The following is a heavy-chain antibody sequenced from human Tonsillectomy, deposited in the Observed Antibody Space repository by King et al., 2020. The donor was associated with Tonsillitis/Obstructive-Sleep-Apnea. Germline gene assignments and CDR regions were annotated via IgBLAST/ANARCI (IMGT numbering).Heavy chain of an antibody. CDR2: IYWDDDK. J-gene: IGHJ4*02. V-gene: IGHV2-5*02. Sequence: WIRQPPGKALAWLALIYWDDDKRYSPSLKSRLTITKDTSKNQVVLTMTNMDPVDTATYYCAHRPEEGYFDYWGQGTLVPSPQ. CDR3: AHRPEEGYFDY.